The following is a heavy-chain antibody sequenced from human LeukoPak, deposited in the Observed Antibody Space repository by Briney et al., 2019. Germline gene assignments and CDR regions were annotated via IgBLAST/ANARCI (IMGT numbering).Heavy chain of an antibody. CDR1: GGSISSYY. CDR3: ARVGSSGSYYSWYLNGAFDI. J-gene: IGHJ3*02. CDR2: IYYSGST. Sequence: SETLSLTCTGSGGSISSYYWSWIRQPPGKGLEWIGYIYYSGSTNYNPSLKSRVTISVDTSKNQFSLKLSSVTAADTAVYYCARVGSSGSYYSWYLNGAFDIWGQGTMVTVSS. D-gene: IGHD1-26*01. V-gene: IGHV4-59*01.